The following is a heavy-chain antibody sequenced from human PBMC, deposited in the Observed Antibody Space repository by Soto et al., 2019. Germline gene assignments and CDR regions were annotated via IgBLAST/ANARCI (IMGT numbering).Heavy chain of an antibody. D-gene: IGHD6-19*01. Sequence: QVQLQESGPGLVKPSETLSLTCTVSGGSISSYYWSWIRQPPGKGLEWIGYIYYSGSTNYNPSLKSRVTISVYTSKNQFSLKLSSVTAADTAVYYCARAKGYSSGWYWFDPWGQGTLVTVSS. CDR2: IYYSGST. CDR3: ARAKGYSSGWYWFDP. J-gene: IGHJ5*02. V-gene: IGHV4-59*01. CDR1: GGSISSYY.